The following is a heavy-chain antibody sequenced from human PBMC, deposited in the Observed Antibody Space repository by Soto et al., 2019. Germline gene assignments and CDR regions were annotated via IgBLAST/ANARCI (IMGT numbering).Heavy chain of an antibody. J-gene: IGHJ4*02. V-gene: IGHV3-30*18. CDR3: ANARIFGVTIRPEVDY. D-gene: IGHD3-3*01. CDR1: GFTFSTYG. Sequence: GGSLRLSCAASGFTFSTYGMHWVRQAPGKGLEWVAIISYDGSNKYYADSVKGRFTISRDNSKSTLYLQMNSLRAEDTAVYCCANARIFGVTIRPEVDYWGQGTLVTVSS. CDR2: ISYDGSNK.